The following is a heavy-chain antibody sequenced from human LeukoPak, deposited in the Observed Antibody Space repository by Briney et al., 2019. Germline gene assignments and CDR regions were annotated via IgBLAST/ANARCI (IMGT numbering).Heavy chain of an antibody. J-gene: IGHJ4*02. D-gene: IGHD6-19*01. CDR2: IDGAASNT. Sequence: PGGSLRLSCRASGFSFSSFAMNWVRQAPGKGLEWVSSIDGAASNTYYADSVKGRFTLSRDKSKNAVFLQMNGLRVEDTAMYYCARDRVLVVAGFFEYWGPGTLVTVSS. CDR3: ARDRVLVVAGFFEY. V-gene: IGHV3-23*01. CDR1: GFSFSSFA.